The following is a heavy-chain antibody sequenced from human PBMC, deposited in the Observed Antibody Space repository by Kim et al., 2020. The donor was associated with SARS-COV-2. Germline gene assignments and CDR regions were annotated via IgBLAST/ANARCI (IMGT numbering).Heavy chain of an antibody. CDR2: INAGNGNT. CDR1: GYTFTSYA. J-gene: IGHJ4*02. V-gene: IGHV1-3*01. Sequence: ASVKVSCKASGYTFTSYAMHWVRQAPGQRLEWMGWINAGNGNTKYSQKFQGRVTITRDTSASTAYMELSSLRSEDTAVYYCARGSSRVGATELDYWGQGTLVTVSS. D-gene: IGHD1-26*01. CDR3: ARGSSRVGATELDY.